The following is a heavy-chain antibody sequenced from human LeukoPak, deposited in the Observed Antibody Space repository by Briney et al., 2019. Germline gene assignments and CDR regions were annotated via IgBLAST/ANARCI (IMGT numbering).Heavy chain of an antibody. CDR1: GFTVSSNY. J-gene: IGHJ4*02. V-gene: IGHV3-53*01. CDR3: ARAAPYSGDDYSDY. Sequence: GGSLRLSCAASGFTVSSNYMSWVRQAPGKGLEWGSVIYSGGSTYYADSVKGRFSISRDNSKNTLYLQMNSLRAEDTAVYYCARAAPYSGDDYSDYWGQGTLVTVSS. CDR2: IYSGGST. D-gene: IGHD5-12*01.